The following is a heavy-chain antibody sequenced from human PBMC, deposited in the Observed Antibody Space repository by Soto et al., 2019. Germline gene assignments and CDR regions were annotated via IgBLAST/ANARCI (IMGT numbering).Heavy chain of an antibody. J-gene: IGHJ4*02. Sequence: SVKVSCKASGGTFNNFAINWVRQAPGQGLEWMGGIIPVFGATNYAQEFQGRVTITADESANTAYMELSSLRSEDTAVYYCARDGGPDNYDSSGYYPFDYWGQGTVVTVSS. CDR2: IIPVFGAT. V-gene: IGHV1-69*13. D-gene: IGHD3-22*01. CDR3: ARDGGPDNYDSSGYYPFDY. CDR1: GGTFNNFA.